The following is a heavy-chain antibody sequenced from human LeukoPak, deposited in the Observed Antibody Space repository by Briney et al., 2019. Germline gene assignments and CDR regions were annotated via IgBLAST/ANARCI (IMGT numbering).Heavy chain of an antibody. CDR1: GYTFTYFG. Sequence: ASVKVSCKTSGYTFTYFGITWVRQAPGQGLEWMGWINTYDGNAKYAQNLQGRVTMTTDTSTNTVYMELRSLRSDDTAVYYCARDLEGNGDSPDIWGQGTMVTVSS. CDR3: ARDLEGNGDSPDI. V-gene: IGHV1-18*01. CDR2: INTYDGNA. J-gene: IGHJ3*02. D-gene: IGHD4-17*01.